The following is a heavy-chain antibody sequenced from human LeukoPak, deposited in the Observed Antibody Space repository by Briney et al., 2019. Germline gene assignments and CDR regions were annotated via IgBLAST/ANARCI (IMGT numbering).Heavy chain of an antibody. Sequence: GGSLRLSCAAPGFTLSSFEMNWVRQAPGKGLEWVSYISSSGRTIYYADSVKGRFTISRDNAKNSLYLQMNSLRAEDTAVYYCARSQWEVPFDYWGQGTLVTVSS. J-gene: IGHJ4*02. CDR2: ISSSGRTI. CDR1: GFTLSSFE. D-gene: IGHD1-26*01. CDR3: ARSQWEVPFDY. V-gene: IGHV3-48*03.